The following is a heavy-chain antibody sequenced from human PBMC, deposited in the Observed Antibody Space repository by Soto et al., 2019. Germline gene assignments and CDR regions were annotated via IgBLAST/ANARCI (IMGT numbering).Heavy chain of an antibody. D-gene: IGHD5-12*01. CDR3: AKVDGNISERGYYFDS. Sequence: SVKVSCKASGGTFSRYAISWVRQAPGQGLEWMGGIIPMFGTANYAQKFKGRVTITADEPTRTAYMDLRSLRAEDTAVYHCAKVDGNISERGYYFDSWGQGTVVTVSS. CDR1: GGTFSRYA. V-gene: IGHV1-69*13. CDR2: IIPMFGTA. J-gene: IGHJ4*02.